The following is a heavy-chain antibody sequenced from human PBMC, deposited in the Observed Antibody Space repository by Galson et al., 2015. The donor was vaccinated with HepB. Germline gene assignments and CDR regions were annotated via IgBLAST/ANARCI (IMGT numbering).Heavy chain of an antibody. CDR2: IKQDGSEK. CDR1: GFTFSSYW. CDR3: AREGSNLGEWFGEDMRASYYYYGTDV. V-gene: IGHV3-7*03. Sequence: SLRLSCAASGFTFSSYWMSWVRQAPGKGLEWVANIKQDGSEKYYVDSVKGRFTISRDNAKNSLYLQMNSLRAEDTAVYYCAREGSNLGEWFGEDMRASYYYYGTDVWGQGTTVTVSS. D-gene: IGHD3-10*01. J-gene: IGHJ6*02.